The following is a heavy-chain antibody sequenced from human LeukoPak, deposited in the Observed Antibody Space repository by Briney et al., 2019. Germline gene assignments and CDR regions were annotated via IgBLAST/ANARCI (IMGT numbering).Heavy chain of an antibody. CDR3: ARRTGMAFSGSGSYRGSFDY. CDR1: GGSISSSTYY. J-gene: IGHJ4*02. V-gene: IGHV4-39*02. D-gene: IGHD3-10*01. CDR2: IYYRGNS. Sequence: SETLSLTCTVSGGSISSSTYYWGWIRQPPGKGLEWIGSIYYRGNSYYNPSLKSRVTISVDTSKNHFSLKLRSVTAADTAVYYCARRTGMAFSGSGSYRGSFDYWGQGTLVTASS.